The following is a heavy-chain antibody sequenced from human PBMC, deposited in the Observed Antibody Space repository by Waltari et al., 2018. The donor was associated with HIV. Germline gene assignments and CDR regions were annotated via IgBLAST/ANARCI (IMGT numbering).Heavy chain of an antibody. D-gene: IGHD5-18*01. CDR2: TDYSGST. V-gene: IGHV4-39*01. CDR3: ARRSWIQLFDY. Sequence: QLQLQESGPGLVKPSETLSLTCTVSGGSISSSSYYWGWIRQPPGTGLEWIGSTDYSGSTSYTPSLQRRVTISVDPSKNQFSLKLSSVTAADTAVYYCARRSWIQLFDYWGQGTLVTVSS. J-gene: IGHJ4*02. CDR1: GGSISSSSYY.